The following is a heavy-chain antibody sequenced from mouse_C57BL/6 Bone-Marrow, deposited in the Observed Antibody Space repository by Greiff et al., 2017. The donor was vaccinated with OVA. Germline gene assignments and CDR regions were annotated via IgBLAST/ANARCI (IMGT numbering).Heavy chain of an antibody. D-gene: IGHD1-1*01. CDR1: GFNIKNTY. J-gene: IGHJ3*01. V-gene: IGHV14-3*01. Sequence: EVQLQQSVAELVRPGASVKLSCTASGFNIKNTYMPWVKQRPEQGLEWIGRIDPANGNTKYAPKFQGKATITADTSSNTAYLQLSSLTSEDTAIYYCARKGYYGSAFADWGQGTLVTVSA. CDR2: IDPANGNT. CDR3: ARKGYYGSAFAD.